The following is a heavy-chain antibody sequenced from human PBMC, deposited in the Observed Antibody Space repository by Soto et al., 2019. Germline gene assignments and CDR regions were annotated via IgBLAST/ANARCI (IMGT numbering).Heavy chain of an antibody. Sequence: SETLSITCTFSVGSISISSYYWGWIRQPPGKGLEWIGSIYYSGSTYYNPSLKSRVTISVDTSKNQFSLKLSSVTAADTAVYYCASRRQYCSSTSCYFDYWGQGTLFTVSS. CDR2: IYYSGST. D-gene: IGHD2-2*01. J-gene: IGHJ4*02. V-gene: IGHV4-39*01. CDR3: ASRRQYCSSTSCYFDY. CDR1: VGSISISSYY.